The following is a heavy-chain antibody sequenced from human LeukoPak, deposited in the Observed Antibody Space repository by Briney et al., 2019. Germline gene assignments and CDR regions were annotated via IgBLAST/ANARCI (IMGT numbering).Heavy chain of an antibody. D-gene: IGHD5-18*01. CDR2: IYSSGST. Sequence: SETLSLTCTVSGGSIYNYYWNWIRQPPGKGLEWIGSIYSSGSTNYNPSLKSRVTISVDTSKNQFSLKLSSVTAADTAVYYCARDIRYSYGYPDWGQGTLVTVSS. CDR1: GGSIYNYY. V-gene: IGHV4-59*12. CDR3: ARDIRYSYGYPD. J-gene: IGHJ4*02.